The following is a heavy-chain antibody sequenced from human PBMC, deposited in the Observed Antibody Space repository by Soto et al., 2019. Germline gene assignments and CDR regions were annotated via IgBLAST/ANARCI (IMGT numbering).Heavy chain of an antibody. CDR2: IYYSGST. CDR3: ARSDGRY. J-gene: IGHJ4*02. V-gene: IGHV4-59*01. CDR1: GGSISSYY. Sequence: PSETLSLTCPVSGGSISSYYWSWIRQPPGKGLEWIGCIYYSGSTNYNPSLKSRVTISVDTSKNQFSLKLSSVTAADTAVYYCARSDGRYWGQGTLVTVSS.